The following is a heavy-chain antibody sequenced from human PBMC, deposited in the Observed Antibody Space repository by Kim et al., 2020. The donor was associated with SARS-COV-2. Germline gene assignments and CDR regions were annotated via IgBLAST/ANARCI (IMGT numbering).Heavy chain of an antibody. D-gene: IGHD6-13*01. V-gene: IGHV2-5*01. J-gene: IGHJ3*02. CDR3: AHTLAAAISGAFDI. Sequence: SPSLKSRLTITKDTSKNQVVLTMTNMDPVDTATYYCAHTLAAAISGAFDIWGQGTMVTVSS.